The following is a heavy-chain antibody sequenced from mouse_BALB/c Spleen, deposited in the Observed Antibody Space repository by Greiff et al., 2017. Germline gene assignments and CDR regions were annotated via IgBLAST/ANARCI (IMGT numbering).Heavy chain of an antibody. J-gene: IGHJ4*01. CDR2: INPGSGGT. D-gene: IGHD2-1*01. Sequence: QVQLKQSGAELVRPGTSVKVSCKASGYAFTNYLIEWVKQRPGQGLEWIGVINPGSGGTNYNEKFKGKATLTADKSSSTAYMQLSSLTSDDSAVYFCARGGNYADYYAMDYWGQGTSVTVSS. V-gene: IGHV1-54*03. CDR1: GYAFTNYL. CDR3: ARGGNYADYYAMDY.